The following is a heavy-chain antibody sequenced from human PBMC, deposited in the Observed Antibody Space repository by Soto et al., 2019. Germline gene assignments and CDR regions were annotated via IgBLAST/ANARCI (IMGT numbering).Heavy chain of an antibody. CDR3: ARHRRDYDFLTGYYNAHYY. D-gene: IGHD3-9*01. V-gene: IGHV4-39*01. J-gene: IGHJ4*02. CDR2: IYYSGST. CDR1: GGSISSSSYY. Sequence: SETLSLTCTVSGGSISSSSYYWGWIRQPPGKGLEWIGSIYYSGSTYYNPSLKSRVTISVDTSKNQFSLKLSSVTAADTAVYYCARHRRDYDFLTGYYNAHYYWGQGTLVTVSS.